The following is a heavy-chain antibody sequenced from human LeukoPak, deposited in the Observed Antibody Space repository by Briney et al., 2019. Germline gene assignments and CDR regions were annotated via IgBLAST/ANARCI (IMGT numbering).Heavy chain of an antibody. CDR1: GGSISSYY. V-gene: IGHV4-59*01. D-gene: IGHD3-22*01. CDR3: AGSDSSGYYDN. J-gene: IGHJ4*02. Sequence: SETLSLTCTVSGGSISSYYWTWIRQPPGKGLEWIGYIYYSGNTNHNPSLKSRVTISVDTSKNQFSLKLSSVTAADTAVYYCAGSDSSGYYDNWGQGTLVTVSS. CDR2: IYYSGNT.